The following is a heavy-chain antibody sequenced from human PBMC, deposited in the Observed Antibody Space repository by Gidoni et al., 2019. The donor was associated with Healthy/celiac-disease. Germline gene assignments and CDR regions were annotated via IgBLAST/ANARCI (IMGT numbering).Heavy chain of an antibody. J-gene: IGHJ6*02. D-gene: IGHD2-2*01. CDR1: GGSLSSSSYY. CDR2: IYYSGST. CDR3: ARERYCSSTSCYGGFVDV. Sequence: QLQLQESGPGLVKPSETLSLTCTVSGGSLSSSSYYWGWIRQPPGKGLEWIGSIYYSGSTYYNPSLKSRVTISVDTSKNQFSLKLSSVTAADTAVYYCARERYCSSTSCYGGFVDVWGQGTTVTVSS. V-gene: IGHV4-39*07.